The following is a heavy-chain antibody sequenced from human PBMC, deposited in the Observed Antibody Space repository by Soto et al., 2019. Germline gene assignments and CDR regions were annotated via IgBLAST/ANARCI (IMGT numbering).Heavy chain of an antibody. J-gene: IGHJ5*02. V-gene: IGHV1-18*01. Sequence: GASVKVSCKASGYTFTSYGISWVRQAPGQGLEWMGWISAYNGNTNYAQKLQGRVTMTTDTSTSTAYMELRSLRSDDTAVYYCARDISGIAAARWFDPWGQGTLVTVSS. CDR1: GYTFTSYG. CDR3: ARDISGIAAARWFDP. D-gene: IGHD6-13*01. CDR2: ISAYNGNT.